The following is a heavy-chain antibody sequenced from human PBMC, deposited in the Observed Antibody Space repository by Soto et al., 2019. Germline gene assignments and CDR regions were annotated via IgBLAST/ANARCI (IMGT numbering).Heavy chain of an antibody. CDR1: GFTFASYV. D-gene: IGHD6-13*01. Sequence: QVLLVQSGAEVKEPGASVKLSCKASGFTFASYVIHWVRQAPGQGLEWVAWIGPGGGNTLYSQNFQNRVIVSWDAAATTAYMELSSLRSEDTALYYCARDLISTPGALFEFWGQGTLVTVSS. CDR2: IGPGGGNT. J-gene: IGHJ4*02. V-gene: IGHV1-3*01. CDR3: ARDLISTPGALFEF.